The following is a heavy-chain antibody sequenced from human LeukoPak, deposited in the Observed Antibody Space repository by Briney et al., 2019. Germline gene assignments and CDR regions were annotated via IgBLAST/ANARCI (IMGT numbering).Heavy chain of an antibody. Sequence: PGGSLRLSCAASGFTFSSYGMHWVRQAPGKGLEWVAVIWYDGSNKYYADSVKGRFTISRDNSKNTLYLQMNSLRAEDTAVYYCARTSAPIEYYYGMDVWGQGTTVTVSS. CDR1: GFTFSSYG. CDR3: ARTSAPIEYYYGMDV. J-gene: IGHJ6*02. V-gene: IGHV3-33*01. CDR2: IWYDGSNK. D-gene: IGHD6-25*01.